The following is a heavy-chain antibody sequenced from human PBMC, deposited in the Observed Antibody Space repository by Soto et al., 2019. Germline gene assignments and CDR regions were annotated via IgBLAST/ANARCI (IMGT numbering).Heavy chain of an antibody. V-gene: IGHV3-48*03. CDR1: GFTFSGYE. CDR3: ARETLTLFGGVRDNVYYGMDV. D-gene: IGHD3-3*01. CDR2: IGTSETIR. Sequence: EVRLEESGGGLVQPGGSLRLSCAASGFTFSGYEMNWVHQVPGKGLQWVSYIGTSETIRYYADSVKGRFTISRDNAKNSLYLQMNSLRAEDTAIHYCARETLTLFGGVRDNVYYGMDVWGPGTTVTVSS. J-gene: IGHJ6*02.